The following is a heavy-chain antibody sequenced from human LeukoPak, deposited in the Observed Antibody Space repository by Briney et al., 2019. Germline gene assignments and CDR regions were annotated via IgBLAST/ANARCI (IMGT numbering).Heavy chain of an antibody. CDR3: ARDTRGSYSSSEWFDP. Sequence: AASVKVSCKASGGTFSSYAISWVRQAPGQGLEWMGGIILIFGTANYAQKFQGRVTITTDESTSTAYMELSSLRSEDTAVYYCARDTRGSYSSSEWFDPWGQGTLVTVSS. V-gene: IGHV1-69*05. CDR2: IILIFGTA. CDR1: GGTFSSYA. J-gene: IGHJ5*02. D-gene: IGHD6-6*01.